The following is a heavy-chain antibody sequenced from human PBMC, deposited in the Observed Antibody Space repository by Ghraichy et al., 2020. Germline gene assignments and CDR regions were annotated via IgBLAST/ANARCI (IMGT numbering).Heavy chain of an antibody. CDR1: GFSFDDYA. V-gene: IGHV3-9*01. CDR2: ISWNGGSI. D-gene: IGHD4-11*01. Sequence: GGSLRLSCAASGFSFDDYAMHWVRQVPGKGLEWVSGISWNGGSIGYGDSVKGRFTISRDNAKNSLYLQMNNLRGEDTALYYCTKSTTESYYFGMDVWGQGTTVTVSS. J-gene: IGHJ6*02. CDR3: TKSTTESYYFGMDV.